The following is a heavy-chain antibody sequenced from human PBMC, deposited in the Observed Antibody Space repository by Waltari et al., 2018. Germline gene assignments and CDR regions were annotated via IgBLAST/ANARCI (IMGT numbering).Heavy chain of an antibody. D-gene: IGHD3-22*01. CDR3: ARFQEDYDSSGYYGY. CDR2: IIPIFGTA. Sequence: QVQLVQSGAEVKKPGSSVTVSCKPSRGTFSSYAISWVRQAPGQGLEWMGGIIPIFGTANYAQKFQGRVTITTDESTSTAYMELSSLRSEDTAVYYCARFQEDYDSSGYYGYWGQGTLVTVSS. CDR1: RGTFSSYA. J-gene: IGHJ4*02. V-gene: IGHV1-69*05.